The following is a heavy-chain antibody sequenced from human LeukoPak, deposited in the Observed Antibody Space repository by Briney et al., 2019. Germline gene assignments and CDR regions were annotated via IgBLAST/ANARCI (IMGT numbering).Heavy chain of an antibody. CDR3: ARDGGYCSSTSCYSYAFDI. J-gene: IGHJ3*02. Sequence: SETLSLTCTVSGSSISSYYWSWIRQPPGKGLEWIGYIYYSGSTNYNPSLKSRVTISVDRSKNQFSLKLSSVTAADTAVYYCARDGGYCSSTSCYSYAFDIWGQGTMVTVSS. V-gene: IGHV4-59*01. D-gene: IGHD2-2*02. CDR2: IYYSGST. CDR1: GSSISSYY.